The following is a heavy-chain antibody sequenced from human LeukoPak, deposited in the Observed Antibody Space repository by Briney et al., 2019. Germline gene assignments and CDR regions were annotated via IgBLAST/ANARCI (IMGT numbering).Heavy chain of an antibody. CDR1: GFTFSSYS. Sequence: GGSLRLSCAASGFTFSSYSMNWVRQAPGKGLEWVSSISSSSSYIYYADSVKGRFTISRDNAKNSLYLQMNSLRAEDTAVCYCARDSDYYDSSGYYFFDYWGQGTLVTVSS. D-gene: IGHD3-22*01. CDR2: ISSSSSYI. V-gene: IGHV3-21*01. J-gene: IGHJ4*02. CDR3: ARDSDYYDSSGYYFFDY.